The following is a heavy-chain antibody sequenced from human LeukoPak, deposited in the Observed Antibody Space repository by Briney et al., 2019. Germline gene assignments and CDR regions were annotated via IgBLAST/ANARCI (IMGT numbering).Heavy chain of an antibody. CDR1: GGSITGYS. D-gene: IGHD3-10*01. CDR2: IYYSGDT. CDR3: ARGPYGSSISNWFDP. V-gene: IGHV4-59*01. Sequence: SETVSLTCSVSGGSITGYSWSWIRQPPGKGLEWIGYIYYSGDTFYNPSLNSRLSMSVDTPKNQFSLKLRSVTAADTAVYYCARGPYGSSISNWFDPWGQGMLVTVSS. J-gene: IGHJ5*02.